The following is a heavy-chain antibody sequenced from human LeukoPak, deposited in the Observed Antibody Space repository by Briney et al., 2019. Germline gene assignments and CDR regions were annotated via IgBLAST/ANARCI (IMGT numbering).Heavy chain of an antibody. CDR2: ISYDGSNK. D-gene: IGHD2-15*01. CDR3: ARGVVVVAARHELIDY. CDR1: GFTFSSYA. J-gene: IGHJ4*02. V-gene: IGHV3-30-3*01. Sequence: GGSLRLSCAASGFTFSSYAMHWVRQAPGKGLEWVAVISYDGSNKYYADSVKGRFTISRDNSKNTLYLQMNSLRAEDTAVYYCARGVVVVAARHELIDYWGQGTLVTVSS.